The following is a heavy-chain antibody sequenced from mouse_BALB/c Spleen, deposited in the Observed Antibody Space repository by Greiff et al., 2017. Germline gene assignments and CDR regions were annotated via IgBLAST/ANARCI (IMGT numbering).Heavy chain of an antibody. CDR2: ISYSGST. CDR3: ARWGDGYFWFAY. J-gene: IGHJ3*01. D-gene: IGHD2-3*01. CDR1: GDSITSGY. V-gene: IGHV3-8*02. Sequence: EVMLVESGPSLVKPSQTLSLTCSVTGDSITSGYWNWIRKFPGNKLEYMGYISYSGSTYYNPSLKSRISITRDTSKNQYYLQLNSVTTEDTATYYCARWGDGYFWFAYWGQGTMVTVSA.